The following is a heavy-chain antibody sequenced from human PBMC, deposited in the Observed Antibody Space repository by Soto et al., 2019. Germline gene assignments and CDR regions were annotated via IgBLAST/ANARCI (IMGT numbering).Heavy chain of an antibody. D-gene: IGHD3-22*01. CDR3: ARDQNFLDSSVDYDH. Sequence: QIQLVQSAAEVKKPGASVKVSCKTSGYTFVSYGISWVRQAPGQGLEWMGWISPYNGNTNFAHRFRGRVTLTTDTSTDIVYMDLGSLNSDDTAVYYCARDQNFLDSSVDYDHWGEGTLITVSS. V-gene: IGHV1-18*04. CDR2: ISPYNGNT. CDR1: GYTFVSYG. J-gene: IGHJ5*02.